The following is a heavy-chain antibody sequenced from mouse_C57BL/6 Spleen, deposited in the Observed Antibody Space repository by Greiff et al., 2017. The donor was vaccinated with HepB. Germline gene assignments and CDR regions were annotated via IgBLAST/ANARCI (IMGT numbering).Heavy chain of an antibody. J-gene: IGHJ4*01. Sequence: VKLQQSGAELVKPGASVKLSCKASGYTFTSYWMQWVKQRPGQGLEWIGEIDPSDSYTNYNQKFKGKATLTVDTSSSTAYMQLSSLTSEDSAVYYCARSAYDYDWYAMDYWGQGTSVTVSS. CDR1: GYTFTSYW. D-gene: IGHD2-4*01. V-gene: IGHV1-50*01. CDR3: ARSAYDYDWYAMDY. CDR2: IDPSDSYT.